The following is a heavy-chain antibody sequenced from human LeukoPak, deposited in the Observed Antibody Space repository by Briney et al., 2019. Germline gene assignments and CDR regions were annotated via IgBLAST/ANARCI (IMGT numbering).Heavy chain of an antibody. CDR2: ISSSSSTI. CDR1: GFTFSSYS. CDR3: ASSSSGWDLSFDH. V-gene: IGHV3-48*01. J-gene: IGHJ4*02. D-gene: IGHD6-19*01. Sequence: PGGSLRLSCAASGFTFSSYSMNWVRQAPGKGLEWVSYISSSSSTIYYADSVKGRFTISRDNAKNSLYLQMNSLRAEDTAVYYCASSSSGWDLSFDHWGQGTLVTVSS.